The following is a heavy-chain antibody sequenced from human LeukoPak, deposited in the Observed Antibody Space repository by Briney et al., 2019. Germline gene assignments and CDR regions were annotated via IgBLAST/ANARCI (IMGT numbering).Heavy chain of an antibody. CDR3: AKRTSGFCSSTSCYGHDF. Sequence: GGSLRLSCATSGFTFSSFAMTWVRQAPGKGLEWVSAISGSGGSTYYADSVEGRFTISRDNSKNTLYLQMSSLRAEDTAVYYCAKRTSGFCSSTSCYGHDFWRQGTLVTVSS. J-gene: IGHJ4*02. CDR1: GFTFSSFA. D-gene: IGHD2-2*03. CDR2: ISGSGGST. V-gene: IGHV3-23*01.